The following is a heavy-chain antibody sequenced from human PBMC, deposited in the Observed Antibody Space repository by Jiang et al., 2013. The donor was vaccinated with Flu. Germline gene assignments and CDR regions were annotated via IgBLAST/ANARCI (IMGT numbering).Heavy chain of an antibody. Sequence: KPSETLSLTCTVSGGSISSNDCYWGWIRQPPGKGLEWIGSIYHGDTYYNPSLKSRVTISVDTSKNQFSLKLSSMTAADTAVIYCARHRIVSGFPHVFDSWGQGTLVTVSS. V-gene: IGHV4-39*01. CDR3: ARHRIVSGFPHVFDS. J-gene: IGHJ4*02. CDR2: IYHGDT. CDR1: GGSISSNDCY. D-gene: IGHD3-22*01.